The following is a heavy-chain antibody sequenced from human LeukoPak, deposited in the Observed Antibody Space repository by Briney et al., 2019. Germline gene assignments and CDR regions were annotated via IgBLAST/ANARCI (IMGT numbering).Heavy chain of an antibody. CDR2: IYYSGST. CDR1: GGSINSYY. Sequence: PSETLSLTCTVSGGSINSYYWNWIRQPPGKGLEWIGYIYYSGSTNYNPSLKSRVTISVGMSKSQFSLKLSSVTAADTAVYYCTREGGTSFDYWGQGTLVTVSS. D-gene: IGHD4-23*01. J-gene: IGHJ4*02. CDR3: TREGGTSFDY. V-gene: IGHV4-59*01.